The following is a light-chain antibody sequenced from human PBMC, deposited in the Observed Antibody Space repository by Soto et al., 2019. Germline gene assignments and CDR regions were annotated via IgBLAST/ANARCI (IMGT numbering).Light chain of an antibody. CDR3: QQYNNWVT. V-gene: IGKV3-11*01. J-gene: IGKJ4*01. Sequence: ELVWTQSPATLSWSPGERATLFCRASQSVSSYLAWYQQKPGQAPRLLIYDASNRATGIPARFSGSGSGTDFSLTISSLEPEDFAVYYCQQYNNWVTFGGGTKVDIK. CDR2: DAS. CDR1: QSVSSY.